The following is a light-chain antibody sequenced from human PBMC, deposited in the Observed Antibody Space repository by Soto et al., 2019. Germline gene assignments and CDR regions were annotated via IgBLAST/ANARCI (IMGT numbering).Light chain of an antibody. CDR2: LGS. J-gene: IGKJ4*01. V-gene: IGKV2-28*01. CDR3: MQGLQTLPGLT. CDR1: QSLLHSNGYNY. Sequence: DIVMTQSPLSLPVTPGEPASISCRSSQSLLHSNGYNYLNCYLQKPGQSPQPLICLGSNRASGVPDRFSGSGSGTDFTLKISRVEAEDVGVDYCMQGLQTLPGLTFGGGTKVEIK.